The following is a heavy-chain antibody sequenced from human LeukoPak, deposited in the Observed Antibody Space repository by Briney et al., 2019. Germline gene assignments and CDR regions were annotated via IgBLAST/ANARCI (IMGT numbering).Heavy chain of an antibody. V-gene: IGHV1-18*01. Sequence: ASVKVSCKGSVYTFTSYGISWVRQAPGQGLEWMGWISAYNGNTNYAQKLQGRVTMTTDTSTSTAYMELRSLRSYDTAVYYCARLWRSGYYPDYWGQGTLVTVSS. D-gene: IGHD3-3*01. CDR1: VYTFTSYG. CDR2: ISAYNGNT. CDR3: ARLWRSGYYPDY. J-gene: IGHJ4*02.